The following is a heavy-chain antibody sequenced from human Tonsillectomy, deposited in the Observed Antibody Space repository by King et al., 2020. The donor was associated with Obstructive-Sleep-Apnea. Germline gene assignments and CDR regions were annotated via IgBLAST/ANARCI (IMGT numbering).Heavy chain of an antibody. V-gene: IGHV5-10-1*03. D-gene: IGHD3-10*01. CDR3: ARLLKYYGSGTHYYFGMDV. CDR2: IDPSDSYT. CDR1: GYSFTNYW. J-gene: IGHJ6*02. Sequence: QLVQSGAEVKKPGESLRISCKDFGYSFTNYWIYWVRQMPGKGLEWMGRIDPSDSYTSYSPSFQGHVTISADKSISTAYLHWSSLKASDTAIYYCARLLKYYGSGTHYYFGMDVWGQGTTVIVSS.